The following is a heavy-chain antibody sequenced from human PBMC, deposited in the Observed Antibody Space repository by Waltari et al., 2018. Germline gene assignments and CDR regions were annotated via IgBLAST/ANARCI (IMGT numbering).Heavy chain of an antibody. CDR1: GFTFGSYA. Sequence: QVQLAESGGGVVQPGRSLRLPCATSGFTFGSYAFHWVRQSPDKGLEWMALISFDENDKYYADSVKGRFTISRDNSENTLYLQMNSLRPEDTAVYYCARDEVPGKFDSWGQGTLVTVSS. J-gene: IGHJ4*02. D-gene: IGHD1-26*01. V-gene: IGHV3-30-3*01. CDR2: ISFDENDK. CDR3: ARDEVPGKFDS.